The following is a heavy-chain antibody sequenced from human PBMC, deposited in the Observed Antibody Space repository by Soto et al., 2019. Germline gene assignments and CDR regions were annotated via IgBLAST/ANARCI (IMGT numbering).Heavy chain of an antibody. V-gene: IGHV1-2*02. CDR2: INPNSGGT. J-gene: IGHJ5*02. Sequence: ASVKVSCKASGYTFTGYYMHWVRQAPGQGLEWMGWINPNSGGTNYAQKFQGRVTMTRDTSISTAYMELSRLRSDDTAVYYCARERRGTYYYDSSGYSRWFDPWGQGTLVTVSS. CDR1: GYTFTGYY. D-gene: IGHD3-22*01. CDR3: ARERRGTYYYDSSGYSRWFDP.